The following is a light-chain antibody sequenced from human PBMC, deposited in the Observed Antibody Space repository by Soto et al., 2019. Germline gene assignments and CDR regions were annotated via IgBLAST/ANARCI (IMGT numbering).Light chain of an antibody. J-gene: IGLJ1*01. CDR3: SSYTSSSTPPYV. CDR1: SSDVGGYNY. Sequence: QSALTQPASVSESPGQSITISCTGTSSDVGGYNYVSWYQQHPGKAPKLMIYEVSNRPSGVSNRFSGSKSGNTASLTISGLQAEDEADYYCSSYTSSSTPPYVFGTGTQLTVL. CDR2: EVS. V-gene: IGLV2-14*01.